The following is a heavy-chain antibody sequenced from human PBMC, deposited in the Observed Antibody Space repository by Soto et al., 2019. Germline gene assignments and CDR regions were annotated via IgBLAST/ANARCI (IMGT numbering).Heavy chain of an antibody. J-gene: IGHJ5*02. Sequence: QVQLQQWGAGLLKPSETLSLTCAVYGGSFSGYYWSWIRQPPGKGLEWIGEINHSGSTNYNPSLKNRVTISVETSKNQFTLKLSSVTAADTAVYYCARSIAAAGTGWFDPWGQGNLVTVSS. D-gene: IGHD6-13*01. CDR3: ARSIAAAGTGWFDP. CDR1: GGSFSGYY. CDR2: INHSGST. V-gene: IGHV4-34*01.